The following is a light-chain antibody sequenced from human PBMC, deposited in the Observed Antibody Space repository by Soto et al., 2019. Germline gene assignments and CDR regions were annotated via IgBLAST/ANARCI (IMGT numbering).Light chain of an antibody. Sequence: QSVLTQPASVSGSPGQSITISCTGTSSDVGGYNYVSWYQQHPGKAPKLMIYEVSNRPSGVSNRFSGSKSGNTASLTISGLQAEDEADYYCSSYTSSSTPGVVFGGGTKLTVL. J-gene: IGLJ2*01. CDR3: SSYTSSSTPGVV. CDR2: EVS. CDR1: SSDVGGYNY. V-gene: IGLV2-14*01.